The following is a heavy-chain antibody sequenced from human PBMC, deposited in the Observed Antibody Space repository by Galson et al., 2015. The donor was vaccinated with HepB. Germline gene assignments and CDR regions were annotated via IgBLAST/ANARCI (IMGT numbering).Heavy chain of an antibody. D-gene: IGHD2-2*01. Sequence: SVKVSCKASGGTFSSYAISWVRQAPGQGLEWMGGIIPIFGTANYAQKFQGRVTITADESTSTAYMELSSLRSEDTAVYYCARAIVVVPAAIAAFDIWGQGTMVTVSS. CDR3: ARAIVVVPAAIAAFDI. CDR2: IIPIFGTA. V-gene: IGHV1-69*13. CDR1: GGTFSSYA. J-gene: IGHJ3*02.